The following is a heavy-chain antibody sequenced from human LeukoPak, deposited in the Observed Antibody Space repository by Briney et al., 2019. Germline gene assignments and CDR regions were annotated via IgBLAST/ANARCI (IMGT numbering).Heavy chain of an antibody. D-gene: IGHD3-3*01. CDR2: ISYDGSNK. J-gene: IGHJ4*02. Sequence: GGSLRLSCAASGFTFSSYAMHWVRQAPGKGLEWVAVISYDGSNKYYADSVKGRFTISRDNSKNTLYLQMNSLRAEDTAVYYCASILNYDFWSGYRIDYWGQGTLVTVSS. CDR1: GFTFSSYA. V-gene: IGHV3-30-3*01. CDR3: ASILNYDFWSGYRIDY.